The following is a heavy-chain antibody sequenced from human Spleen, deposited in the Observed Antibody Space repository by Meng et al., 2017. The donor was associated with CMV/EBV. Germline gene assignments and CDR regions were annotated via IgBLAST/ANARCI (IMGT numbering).Heavy chain of an antibody. CDR3: APPRGGTVEDIVVVPAAYYYYGMDV. CDR2: IITIFGIA. V-gene: IGHV1-69*10. CDR1: GGTFSSYA. Sequence: SVKVSCKASGGTFSSYAISWVRQAPGQGLECMGGIITIFGIANYAQKFQGRVTITADKSTSTAYMELGSLRSEDTAGYYWAPPRGGTVEDIVVVPAAYYYYGMDVWGQGTTVTVSS. J-gene: IGHJ6*02. D-gene: IGHD2-2*01.